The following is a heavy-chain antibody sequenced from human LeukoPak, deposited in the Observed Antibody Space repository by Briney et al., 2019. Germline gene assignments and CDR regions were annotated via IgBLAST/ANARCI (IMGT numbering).Heavy chain of an antibody. CDR1: GYTFTSYY. CDR3: ARVAAEVVGVPGAIGFGWLRRDYYYMDV. Sequence: ASVKVSCKASGYTFTSYYMHWVRQAPGEGLEWMGVINPSGGSTSYAQKFQGRVTMTRDMSTSTVYMELSSLRSEDTAVYYCARVAAEVVGVPGAIGFGWLRRDYYYMDVWGKGTTVTISS. V-gene: IGHV1-46*01. J-gene: IGHJ6*03. D-gene: IGHD2-2*02. CDR2: INPSGGST.